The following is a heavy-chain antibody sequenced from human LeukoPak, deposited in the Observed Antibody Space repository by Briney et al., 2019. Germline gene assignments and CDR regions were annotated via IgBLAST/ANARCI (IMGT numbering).Heavy chain of an antibody. CDR1: GASISSNIYY. J-gene: IGHJ5*02. Sequence: ETLSLTCTVSGASISSNIYYWGWIRQPPGKGLEWVANIKKDGTEKKYVDSVKGRFTISRDNAKNSLYLQMNSLRAEDTALYYCAREGGSGWYSGWFDPWGQGTLVTVSS. CDR3: AREGGSGWYSGWFDP. D-gene: IGHD6-19*01. CDR2: IKKDGTEK. V-gene: IGHV3-7*01.